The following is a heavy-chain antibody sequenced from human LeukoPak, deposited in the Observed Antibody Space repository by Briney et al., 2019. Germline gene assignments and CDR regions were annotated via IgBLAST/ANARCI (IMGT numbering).Heavy chain of an antibody. D-gene: IGHD3-3*01. J-gene: IGHJ6*03. CDR3: ARARTTNYDFWSGYYYYYYMDV. Sequence: PSETLSLTCTVSGGSISSYYGSWIRQPPGKGLEWIGYIYYSGSTNYNPSLKSRVTISVDTSKNQFSLKLSSVTAADTAVYYCARARTTNYDFWSGYYYYYYMDVWGKGTTVTVSS. V-gene: IGHV4-59*01. CDR2: IYYSGST. CDR1: GGSISSYY.